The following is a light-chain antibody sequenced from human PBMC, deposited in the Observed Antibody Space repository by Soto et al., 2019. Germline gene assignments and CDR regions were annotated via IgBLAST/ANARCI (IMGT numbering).Light chain of an antibody. CDR1: QSISNW. CDR3: QQYHNFPRT. V-gene: IGKV1-5*03. J-gene: IGKJ1*01. CDR2: KAS. Sequence: DIQMTQSPSTLSASVGDRVTIACRASQSISNWLAWYQQRPGKAPKLLIYKASNLESGVPSRFSGSGSGTEFTLIISSLQPDDFATYYCQQYHNFPRTFGQGTKVDIK.